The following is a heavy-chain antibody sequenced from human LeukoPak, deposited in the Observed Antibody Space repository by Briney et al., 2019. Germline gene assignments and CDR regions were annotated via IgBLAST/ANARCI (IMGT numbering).Heavy chain of an antibody. V-gene: IGHV4-4*08. D-gene: IGHD3-16*01. CDR3: ARDDYGVFDAFDV. Sequence: SETLSLTCTVSGGSITSHFWTWIRQAPGKGLEWVGYVSKSGSTNYNPSLQSPITISVDTSKNQFFLKLTSMTAADTAVYFCARDDYGVFDAFDVWGQGTVVTVSS. CDR2: VSKSGST. J-gene: IGHJ3*01. CDR1: GGSITSHF.